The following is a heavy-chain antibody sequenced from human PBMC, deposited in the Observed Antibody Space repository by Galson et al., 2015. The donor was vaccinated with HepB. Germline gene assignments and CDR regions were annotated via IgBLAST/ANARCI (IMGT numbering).Heavy chain of an antibody. CDR1: GFIFSSYW. CDR3: ARSLGGVIRGSGSWYYFDY. Sequence: SLRLSCAASGFIFSSYWMHWVRQVPGKGLVWVSRINNDGSSTNYADSVKGRFTISRDNAKNSLYLQMNSLRAEDTAVYYCARSLGGVIRGSGSWYYFDYWGQGTLVTVSS. D-gene: IGHD3-10*01. CDR2: INNDGSST. J-gene: IGHJ4*02. V-gene: IGHV3-74*01.